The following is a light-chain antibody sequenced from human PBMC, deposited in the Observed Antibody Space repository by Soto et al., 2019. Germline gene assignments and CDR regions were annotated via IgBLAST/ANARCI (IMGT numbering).Light chain of an antibody. V-gene: IGLV2-18*02. Sequence: QSALTQPPSVSGSPGQSVTISCTGTSTEVGYYNRVSWYQQPPGTTPKLIIYEVSNRPSGVPDRFSGSKSGDTASLTISGLQAEDEADYYCNAYTSSSNVLFGGGTKVTVL. CDR3: NAYTSSSNVL. CDR2: EVS. J-gene: IGLJ2*01. CDR1: STEVGYYNR.